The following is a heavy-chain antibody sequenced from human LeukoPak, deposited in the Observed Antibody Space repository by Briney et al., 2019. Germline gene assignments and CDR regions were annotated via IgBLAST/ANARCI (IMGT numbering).Heavy chain of an antibody. CDR3: AKGYYSREVSFITFGGVIVF. J-gene: IGHJ4*02. Sequence: QPGGSLRLSCAASGFTFIDYDMHWVRQVIGKGLEWVSAIGIRGDTHYSGSVKGRFTISGENAESSLYLQMNSLRAEDTAVYYCAKGYYSREVSFITFGGVIVFWGQGTLVTVSS. D-gene: IGHD3-16*02. V-gene: IGHV3-13*01. CDR1: GFTFIDYD. CDR2: IGIRGDT.